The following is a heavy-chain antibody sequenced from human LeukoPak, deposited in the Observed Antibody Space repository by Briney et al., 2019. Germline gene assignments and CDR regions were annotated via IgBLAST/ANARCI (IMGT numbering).Heavy chain of an antibody. V-gene: IGHV3-23*01. CDR3: ARDGLDDAFDI. CDR2: ISGSGGST. Sequence: GGSLRLSCAASGFTFSSYGMSWVRQAPGKGLEWVSAISGSGGSTYYADSVKGRFTISRDNAKNSLYLQMNSLRAEDTAVYYCARDGLDDAFDIWGQGTMVTVSS. J-gene: IGHJ3*02. CDR1: GFTFSSYG.